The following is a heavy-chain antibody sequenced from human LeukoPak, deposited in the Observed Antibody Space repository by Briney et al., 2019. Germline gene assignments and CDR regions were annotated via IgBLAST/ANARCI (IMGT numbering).Heavy chain of an antibody. Sequence: SETLSLTCTVSGGSISSYYWSWIRQPAGKGLEWIGRIYTSGSTNYNPSLKGRVTMSVDTSKNQFSLKLSSVTAADTAVYYCARDRAPDSSGFLPFDAFDIWGQGTMVTVSS. CDR1: GGSISSYY. J-gene: IGHJ3*02. CDR3: ARDRAPDSSGFLPFDAFDI. D-gene: IGHD3-22*01. V-gene: IGHV4-4*07. CDR2: IYTSGST.